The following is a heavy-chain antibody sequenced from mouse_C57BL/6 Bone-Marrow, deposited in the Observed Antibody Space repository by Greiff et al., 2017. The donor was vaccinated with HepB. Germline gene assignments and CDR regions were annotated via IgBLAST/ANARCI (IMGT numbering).Heavy chain of an antibody. CDR2: IRSKSNNYAT. J-gene: IGHJ1*03. Sequence: EAGGGLVQPKGSLKLSCAASGFSFNTYAMNWVRQAPGKGLEWVARIRSKSNNYATYYADSVKDRFTISRDDSESMLYLQMNNLKTEDTAMYYCVRQRYGSSSSYWYFDVWGTGTTVTVSS. CDR1: GFSFNTYA. D-gene: IGHD1-1*01. CDR3: VRQRYGSSSSYWYFDV. V-gene: IGHV10-1*01.